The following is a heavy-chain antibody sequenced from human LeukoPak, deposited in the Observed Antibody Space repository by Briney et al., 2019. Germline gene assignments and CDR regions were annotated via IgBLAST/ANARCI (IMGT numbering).Heavy chain of an antibody. CDR2: INGAGRGATT. Sequence: PGGSLRLSCAASGFTFSSYGMHWVRQAPGKGLDWVSVINGAGRGATTSYADSVRGRFTISRDNSKNTLYLQLNSLRVEDTAVYYCAREGLVDSRSLDSWGQGTLVIVSS. D-gene: IGHD1-26*01. CDR3: AREGLVDSRSLDS. V-gene: IGHV3-NL1*01. CDR1: GFTFSSYG. J-gene: IGHJ4*02.